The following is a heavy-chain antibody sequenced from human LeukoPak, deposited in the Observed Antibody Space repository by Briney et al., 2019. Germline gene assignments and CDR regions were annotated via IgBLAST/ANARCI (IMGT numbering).Heavy chain of an antibody. D-gene: IGHD3-10*01. V-gene: IGHV4-61*02. CDR3: AREWFGESDAFDI. Sequence: SQTLSLTCTVSGGSISSGSYYWSWIRQPAGKGLEWIGRIYTSGSTNYNPSLKSRVTISVDTSKNQFSLKLSSVTAADTAVYYCAREWFGESDAFDIWGQGTMVTVSS. CDR1: GGSISSGSYY. CDR2: IYTSGST. J-gene: IGHJ3*02.